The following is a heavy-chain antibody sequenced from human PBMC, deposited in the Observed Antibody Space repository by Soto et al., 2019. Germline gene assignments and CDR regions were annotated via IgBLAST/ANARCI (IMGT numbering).Heavy chain of an antibody. V-gene: IGHV4-59*08. CDR2: IYYSGST. CDR1: GGTISSYY. D-gene: IGHD2-8*01. J-gene: IGHJ6*03. CDR3: ARQDMVYAIRMDV. Sequence: SQTQPLTCTVSGGTISSYYWSWIRQPPGKGLEWIGYIYYSGSTNYNPSLKSRVTISVDTSKNQFSLKLSSVTAADTAVYYCARQDMVYAIRMDVWGKGTTVTVSS.